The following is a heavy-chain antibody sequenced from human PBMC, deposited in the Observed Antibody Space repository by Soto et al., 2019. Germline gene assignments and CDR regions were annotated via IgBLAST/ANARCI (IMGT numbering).Heavy chain of an antibody. CDR1: GFTFSTYW. CDR3: ARGGIGYCSGGTCFYTAFDL. D-gene: IGHD2-15*01. CDR2: IKEDGSEK. J-gene: IGHJ3*01. V-gene: IGHV3-7*01. Sequence: EVQLVESGGGLVQPGGSLRLSCAASGFTFSTYWMSWVRQAPGKGLEWLANIKEDGSEKYYVDSLKGRFTISRDNAKNSLYGQMNSLRVEDTAVYYCARGGIGYCSGGTCFYTAFDLWGQGSMVTVSS.